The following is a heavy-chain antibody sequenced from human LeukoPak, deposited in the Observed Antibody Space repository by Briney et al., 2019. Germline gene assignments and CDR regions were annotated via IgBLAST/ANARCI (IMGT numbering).Heavy chain of an antibody. CDR3: ARGPPNWGYDY. J-gene: IGHJ4*02. CDR1: GYTFTSYD. V-gene: IGHV1-8*01. Sequence: ASVKVSCKASGYTFTSYDFNWVRQATGQRPEWMGWMSPNSGDAGYAQKFQDTVTMTRNTSISTAYMELSSLRSDDTAVYYCARGPPNWGYDYWGPGTLVTVSS. CDR2: MSPNSGDA. D-gene: IGHD7-27*01.